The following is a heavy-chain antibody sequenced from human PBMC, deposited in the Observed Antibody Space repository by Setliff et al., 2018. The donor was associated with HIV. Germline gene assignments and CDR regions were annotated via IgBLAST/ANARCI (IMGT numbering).Heavy chain of an antibody. Sequence: HPGGSLRLSCAASGFTFSNAWMNWVRQAPGKGLEWVSYISGGSTSHMNYADSVKGRFTISRDNAKNSLYLQMNSLRAEDTAVYYCLRGSIQVPGLDHMDVCGKGTTVTVSS. D-gene: IGHD5-18*01. V-gene: IGHV3-48*04. CDR2: ISGGSTSHM. J-gene: IGHJ6*03. CDR3: LRGSIQVPGLDHMDV. CDR1: GFTFSNAW.